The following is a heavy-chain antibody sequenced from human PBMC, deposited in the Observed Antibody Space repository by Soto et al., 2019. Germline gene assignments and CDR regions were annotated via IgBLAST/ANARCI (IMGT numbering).Heavy chain of an antibody. Sequence: QVQLQESGPGLVKPSGTLSLTCAVSGVSIGSHDWWTWVRQPPGKGLEWIGDSHQSGNTNYNSSLESRVTISLDKSKNHFSLQRSSVTVADTAVYYCATRDTGRVYWGQGTLVTVSS. V-gene: IGHV4-4*02. CDR3: ATRDTGRVY. CDR2: SHQSGNT. J-gene: IGHJ4*02. D-gene: IGHD5-18*01. CDR1: GVSIGSHDW.